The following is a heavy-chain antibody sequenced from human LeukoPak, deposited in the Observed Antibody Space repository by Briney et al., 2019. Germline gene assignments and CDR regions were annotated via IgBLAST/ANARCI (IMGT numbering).Heavy chain of an antibody. J-gene: IGHJ5*02. CDR2: IYPGDSDT. CDR3: ARLSETFLDWFDP. V-gene: IGHV5-51*01. CDR1: GYSFTSYW. Sequence: GESLKISCKGSGYSFTSYWIGWVRQMPGKGLEWMGIIYPGDSDTRYSPSFQGQVTISADKSISTAHLQWSSLKASDTAMYYCARLSETFLDWFDPWGQGTLVTVSS.